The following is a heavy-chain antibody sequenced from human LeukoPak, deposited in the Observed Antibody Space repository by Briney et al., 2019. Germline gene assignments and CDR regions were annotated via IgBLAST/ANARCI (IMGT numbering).Heavy chain of an antibody. CDR3: ARGLYYAYIWGSYRFNHYFDY. D-gene: IGHD3-16*02. CDR1: GGSLSGYY. Sequence: SETLSLTCAVYGGSLSGYYWRWLRQPPGKGLDGIGGINHIGRTNYNPSLKSPVTISVDTSKTQFSLKLSSVTAADTAVYYCARGLYYAYIWGSYRFNHYFDYWGQGTLVTVSS. CDR2: INHIGRT. V-gene: IGHV4-34*01. J-gene: IGHJ4*02.